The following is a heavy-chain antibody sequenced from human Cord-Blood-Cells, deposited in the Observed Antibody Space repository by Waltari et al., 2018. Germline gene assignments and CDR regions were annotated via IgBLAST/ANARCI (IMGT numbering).Heavy chain of an antibody. Sequence: QVQLVQSGAEVKKPGASVKVSCKASGYTFTGYYMNWVRQAPGQGLEWMGWSNPNRGGTNDAQKFQGRVTMTRETSISAAYMELSRLRSDDTAVYYCARDPGGGFAWYFDLWGRGTLVTVSS. CDR3: ARDPGGGFAWYFDL. V-gene: IGHV1-2*02. CDR2: SNPNRGGT. CDR1: GYTFTGYY. J-gene: IGHJ2*01. D-gene: IGHD3-16*01.